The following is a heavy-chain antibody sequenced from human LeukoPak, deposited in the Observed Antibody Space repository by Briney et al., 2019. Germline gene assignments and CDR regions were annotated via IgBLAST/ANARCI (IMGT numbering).Heavy chain of an antibody. V-gene: IGHV3-30-3*01. J-gene: IGHJ6*02. Sequence: PGRSLRLSCVASGFIFSSYALHWGRQAPGKGLEWVAVISYDGNYKYYADSVKGRFTISRDNSKKTLFLQLNSLRREDTAVYYCARGEYDLLTGVYDTYGIDVWGQGTTVTVSS. CDR3: ARGEYDLLTGVYDTYGIDV. CDR1: GFIFSSYA. D-gene: IGHD3-9*01. CDR2: ISYDGNYK.